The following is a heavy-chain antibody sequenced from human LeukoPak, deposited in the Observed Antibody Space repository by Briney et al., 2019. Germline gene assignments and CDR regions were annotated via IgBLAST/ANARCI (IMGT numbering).Heavy chain of an antibody. CDR3: ARVGYYYGSTASFDP. V-gene: IGHV4-4*07. CDR2: IHISGST. D-gene: IGHD3-22*01. Sequence: SETLSLTCTVSGDSISSYYWSWIRQPAGKGLEWIGRIHISGSTNYNPSLKSRVTMSVDTSKSQFSLKLSSVTAADTAVYYCARVGYYYGSTASFDPWGQGTLVTVSS. J-gene: IGHJ5*02. CDR1: GDSISSYY.